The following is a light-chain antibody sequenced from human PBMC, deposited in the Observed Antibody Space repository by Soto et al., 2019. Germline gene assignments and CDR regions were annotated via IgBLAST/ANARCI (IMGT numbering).Light chain of an antibody. CDR1: QRVLYRSNNKDY. V-gene: IGKV4-1*01. CDR3: QQYYTTPIT. J-gene: IGKJ3*01. CDR2: WAS. Sequence: DIVMTQSPDSLAVSLGERATINCKSSQRVLYRSNNKDYLAWYQQKPGQPPKLLIYWASTRESGVPDRFSGSGSGTDFTLTISSLQAEDVAVYYCQQYYTTPITFGPGTKVDIK.